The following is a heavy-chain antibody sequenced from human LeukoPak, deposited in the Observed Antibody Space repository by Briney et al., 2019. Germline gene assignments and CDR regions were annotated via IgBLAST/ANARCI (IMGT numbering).Heavy chain of an antibody. CDR1: GFTFRSYS. J-gene: IGHJ4*02. CDR3: ARASYSSGWYFDY. V-gene: IGHV3-21*01. D-gene: IGHD6-19*01. Sequence: GGSLRLSCAASGFTFRSYSMIWVRQAPGKGLEWVSSTSGTSTYMYYADSVTGRSTISRDNAKNSLYLQVNSLRAEDTAVYYCARASYSSGWYFDYWGQGALVTVSS. CDR2: TSGTSTYM.